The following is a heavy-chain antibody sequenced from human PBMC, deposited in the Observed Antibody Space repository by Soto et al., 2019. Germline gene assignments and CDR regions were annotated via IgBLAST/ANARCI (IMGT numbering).Heavy chain of an antibody. CDR1: GGSISSSNW. J-gene: IGHJ4*02. D-gene: IGHD2-15*01. V-gene: IGHV4-4*02. CDR3: GALTPIRLFDY. Sequence: PSETLSLTCAVSGGSISSSNWWSWVRQPPGKGLEWIGEIYYSGSTNYNPSLKSRVTISLDTSKNQFSLKLSSVTAADTAVYYCGALTPIRLFDYWGQGTLVTVSS. CDR2: IYYSGST.